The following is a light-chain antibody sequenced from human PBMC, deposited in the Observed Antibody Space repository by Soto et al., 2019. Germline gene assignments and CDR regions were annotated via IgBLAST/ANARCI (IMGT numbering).Light chain of an antibody. J-gene: IGKJ1*01. CDR3: QQYNSYSWT. CDR2: DAS. V-gene: IGKV1-5*01. Sequence: DIQMTQSPSTLSASVGDRVTITCRASLRISSWLAWYQQKPGEAPKLLIYDASSLESGVPSRFSGSGSGTEFTLTISSLQPDDFATYYCQQYNSYSWTFGQGTKVDIK. CDR1: LRISSW.